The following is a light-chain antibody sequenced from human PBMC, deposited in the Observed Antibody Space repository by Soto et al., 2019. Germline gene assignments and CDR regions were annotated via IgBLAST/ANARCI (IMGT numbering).Light chain of an antibody. CDR1: RSIGFY. Sequence: DVRMTQSPSTLSASVGDRVTLTCRAGRSIGFYLNWYQHRPGKAPRLLIYGASTLQTGVPSRFSGCGSGTDFTLTISCLQPDDFATYYCQQTFGSPWTFFQGTKVDIK. CDR3: QQTFGSPWT. J-gene: IGKJ1*01. V-gene: IGKV1-39*01. CDR2: GAS.